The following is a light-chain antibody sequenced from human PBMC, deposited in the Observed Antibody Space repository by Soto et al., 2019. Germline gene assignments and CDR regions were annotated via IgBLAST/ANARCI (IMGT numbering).Light chain of an antibody. CDR3: QQSYSHPT. V-gene: IGKV1-39*01. CDR1: QSIDIY. J-gene: IGKJ1*01. CDR2: SAS. Sequence: QLTQSPSSLSASVGDRVTITCRASQSIDIYLHWYQQKPGKAPKLLIYSASSSQRGVPSRFSGSGSGTDFTLTISSLQPEDSATYYSQQSYSHPTFGQGTKV.